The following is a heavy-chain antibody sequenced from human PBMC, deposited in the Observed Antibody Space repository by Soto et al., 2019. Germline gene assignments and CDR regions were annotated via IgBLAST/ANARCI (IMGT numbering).Heavy chain of an antibody. Sequence: LRLSCAASGFTFSSYGMHWVRQAPGKGLEWVAVISYDGSNKYYADSVKGRFTISRDNSKNTLYLQMNSLRAEDTAVYYCAITFSSSTPSIDYWGQGTLVTVSS. CDR3: AITFSSSTPSIDY. J-gene: IGHJ4*02. D-gene: IGHD6-6*01. V-gene: IGHV3-30*03. CDR2: ISYDGSNK. CDR1: GFTFSSYG.